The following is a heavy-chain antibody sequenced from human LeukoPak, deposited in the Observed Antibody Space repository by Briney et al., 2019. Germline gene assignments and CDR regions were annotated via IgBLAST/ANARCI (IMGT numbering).Heavy chain of an antibody. Sequence: SETLSLTCTVSGGSISSYYWSWIRQPAGKGLEWIGHIYTSGNTNYNPSLKSRVTMSVDTSKNQFSLRLRSVTAADTAVYYCARDGYYFDSSGYYFWGQGTLVTVSS. CDR1: GGSISSYY. CDR2: IYTSGNT. CDR3: ARDGYYFDSSGYYF. D-gene: IGHD3-22*01. J-gene: IGHJ4*02. V-gene: IGHV4-4*07.